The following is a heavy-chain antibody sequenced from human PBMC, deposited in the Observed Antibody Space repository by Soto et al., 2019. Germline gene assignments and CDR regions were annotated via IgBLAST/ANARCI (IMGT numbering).Heavy chain of an antibody. Sequence: PSETLSLTCTVSGGSISSYYWSWIRQPPGKGLEWIGYIYYSGSTNYNPSLKSRVTISVDTSKNQFSLKLSSVTAADTAVYYCAREGPRRWSRWPKNNNWFDPWGQGTLVTVSS. CDR2: IYYSGST. D-gene: IGHD6-13*01. CDR1: GGSISSYY. J-gene: IGHJ5*02. CDR3: AREGPRRWSRWPKNNNWFDP. V-gene: IGHV4-59*01.